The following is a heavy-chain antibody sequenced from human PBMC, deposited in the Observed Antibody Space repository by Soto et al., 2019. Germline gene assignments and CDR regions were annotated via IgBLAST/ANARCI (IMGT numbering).Heavy chain of an antibody. D-gene: IGHD3-22*01. J-gene: IGHJ4*02. CDR2: ISRSGTTI. CDR1: GFTFSSYE. V-gene: IGHV3-48*03. Sequence: GGSLRLSCAASGFTFSSYEMNWVRQAPGKGLEWVSYISRSGTTIYYADSVKGRFTISRDNAKNSLYLQMNSLRAEDTAVYYCARGHYYDSSGYSPANLYWGQGTLVSVSS. CDR3: ARGHYYDSSGYSPANLY.